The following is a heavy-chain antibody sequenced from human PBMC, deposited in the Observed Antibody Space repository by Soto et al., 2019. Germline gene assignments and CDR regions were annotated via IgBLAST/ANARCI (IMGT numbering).Heavy chain of an antibody. CDR2: INHSGST. J-gene: IGHJ6*03. CDR1: GGSFSGYY. V-gene: IGHV4-34*01. D-gene: IGHD4-17*01. CDR3: ARGRDGDYGVGYYYMDV. Sequence: SETLSLTCAVYGGSFSGYYWSWIRQPPGKGLEWIGEINHSGSTNYNPSLKSRVTISVDTSKNQFSLKLSSVTAADTAVYYCARGRDGDYGVGYYYMDVWGKGTTVTVSS.